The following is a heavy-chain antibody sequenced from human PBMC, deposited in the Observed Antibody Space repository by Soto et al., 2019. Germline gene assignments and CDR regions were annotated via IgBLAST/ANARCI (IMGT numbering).Heavy chain of an antibody. CDR3: ARGDGDSYGPTDYYYYYGMDV. V-gene: IGHV1-69*13. CDR1: GYTFTTSG. Sequence: SVKVSCKASGYTFTTSGISWVRQAPGQGLEWMGGIIPIFGTANYAQKFQGRVTITADESTSTAYMELSSLRSEDTAVYYCARGDGDSYGPTDYYYYYGMDVWGQGTTVTVSS. D-gene: IGHD5-18*01. J-gene: IGHJ6*02. CDR2: IIPIFGTA.